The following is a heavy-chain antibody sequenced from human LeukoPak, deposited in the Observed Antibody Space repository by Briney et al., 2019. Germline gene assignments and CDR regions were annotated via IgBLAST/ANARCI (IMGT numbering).Heavy chain of an antibody. Sequence: GSLRLSCAASGFTFSTYWMSWVRQAPGKGLEWVANIKQDGTEKYYVDSVKGRFTISRDNAKKSPYLQMNSLRAEDTAVYYCAKDRHGYNWDDAFDIWGQGTMVTVSS. CDR1: GFTFSTYW. D-gene: IGHD5-24*01. CDR2: IKQDGTEK. J-gene: IGHJ3*02. CDR3: AKDRHGYNWDDAFDI. V-gene: IGHV3-7*03.